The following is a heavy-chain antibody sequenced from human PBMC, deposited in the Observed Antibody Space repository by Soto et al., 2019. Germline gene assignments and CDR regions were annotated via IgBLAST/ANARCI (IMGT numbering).Heavy chain of an antibody. D-gene: IGHD3-16*02. CDR2: IRSKAYGGTT. CDR1: GFTFGDYA. Sequence: GRSLRLSCTSSGFTFGDYAMSWVRQAPGKGLEWVVFIRSKAYGGTTEYAASVKGRFNISRDDSKSIAYLQMNSLKTEDTAVYYCTRVNDYVWGSYRYTGPWFDPWGQGTLVTVSS. CDR3: TRVNDYVWGSYRYTGPWFDP. V-gene: IGHV3-49*04. J-gene: IGHJ5*02.